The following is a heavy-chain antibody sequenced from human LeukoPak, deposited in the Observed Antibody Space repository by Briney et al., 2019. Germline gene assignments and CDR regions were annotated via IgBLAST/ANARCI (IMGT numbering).Heavy chain of an antibody. J-gene: IGHJ5*02. Sequence: SETLSLTCTVSGGSISSGSYYWSWIRQPAGKGLEWIGRIYTSGSTNYNPSLKSRVTISVDTSKNQFSLKLSSVTAADTAVYYCARDVGFGDNWFDPWGQGTLVTVSS. CDR3: ARDVGFGDNWFDP. V-gene: IGHV4-61*02. D-gene: IGHD3-10*01. CDR2: IYTSGST. CDR1: GGSISSGSYY.